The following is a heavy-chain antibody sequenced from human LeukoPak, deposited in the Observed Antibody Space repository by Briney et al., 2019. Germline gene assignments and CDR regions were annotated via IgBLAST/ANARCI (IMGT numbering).Heavy chain of an antibody. CDR2: INPNSGGT. J-gene: IGHJ2*01. CDR3: ARGGGYDKYWYFDL. D-gene: IGHD5-12*01. Sequence: ASVKVSCKASGYTFTSYYMHWVRQAPGQGLEWMGWINPNSGGTNYAQKFQGWVTMTRDTSISTAYMELSRLRSDDTAVYYCARGGGYDKYWYFDLWGRGTLVTVSS. V-gene: IGHV1-2*04. CDR1: GYTFTSYY.